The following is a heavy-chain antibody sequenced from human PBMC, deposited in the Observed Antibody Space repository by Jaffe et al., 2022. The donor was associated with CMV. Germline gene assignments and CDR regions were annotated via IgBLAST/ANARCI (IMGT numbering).Heavy chain of an antibody. V-gene: IGHV4-31*03. J-gene: IGHJ4*02. CDR2: IYNNGNT. CDR3: ARAATVLLDS. CDR1: GGSISSGSYY. D-gene: IGHD4-17*01. Sequence: QVQLQESGPGLVKPSQTLSLTCSVSGGSISSGSYYWSWIRQRPGRGLEWIGYIYNNGNTYYNSSLKSRVDISLDTSKNQFSLKLTSVTTADTAVYYCARAATVLLDSWGQGTLVTVSS.